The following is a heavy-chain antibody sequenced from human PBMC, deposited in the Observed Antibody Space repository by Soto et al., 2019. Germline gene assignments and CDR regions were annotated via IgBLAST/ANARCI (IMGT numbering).Heavy chain of an antibody. CDR1: GFTLSGYA. Sequence: EVQLAESGGGLAQPGGSLRLSCAASGFTLSGYALDWVRQAPGKGLEYVLGISSNGVGTYYANSVQGRFTISRDNSKNTVYLQMGSLRPEDMAVYYCARRARPDFYYMDVWGKGTTVTVSS. CDR3: ARRARPDFYYMDV. J-gene: IGHJ6*03. D-gene: IGHD6-6*01. CDR2: ISSNGVGT. V-gene: IGHV3-64*01.